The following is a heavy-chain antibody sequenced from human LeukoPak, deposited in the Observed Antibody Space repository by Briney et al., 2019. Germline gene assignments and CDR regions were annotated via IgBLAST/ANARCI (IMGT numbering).Heavy chain of an antibody. CDR2: INYDGSST. V-gene: IGHV3-74*01. CDR1: GFTLSRSW. Sequence: GGSLRLSCAASGFTLSRSWMHWVRQTPGKGLVWLSRINYDGSSTSYADSVKGRFTISRDNAKNTLYLEMTGLRDEDVADYYCAVDLGSTWYFDYWGQGSLVTVSS. D-gene: IGHD6-13*01. J-gene: IGHJ4*02. CDR3: AVDLGSTWYFDY.